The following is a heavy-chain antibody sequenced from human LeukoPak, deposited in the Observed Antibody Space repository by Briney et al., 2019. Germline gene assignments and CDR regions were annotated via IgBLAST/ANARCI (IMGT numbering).Heavy chain of an antibody. CDR3: ARGYSYGFDY. CDR2: INPISGGT. CDR1: GYTFSGYY. Sequence: ASVKVTCKASGYTFSGYYMHWVRQAPGQGLEWMGRINPISGGTNYAQKFQGRVTMTRDTSISTAYMELSGLRSDDTAVYYCARGYSYGFDYWGQGTLVTVSS. V-gene: IGHV1-2*06. J-gene: IGHJ4*02. D-gene: IGHD5-18*01.